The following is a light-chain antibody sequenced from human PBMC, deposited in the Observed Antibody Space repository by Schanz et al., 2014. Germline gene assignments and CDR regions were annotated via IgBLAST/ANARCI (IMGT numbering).Light chain of an antibody. V-gene: IGLV1-40*01. J-gene: IGLJ3*02. CDR3: AAWSDSLQSWV. CDR1: SSNTGAGYD. CDR2: GNT. Sequence: QSVLTQPPSVSGAPGQRVTISCTGSSSNTGAGYDVHWYQQVPGTAPKLVIYGNTNRPSGVPDRFSGSKSGTSASLAITGLQAEDEADYYCAAWSDSLQSWVFGGGTKLTVL.